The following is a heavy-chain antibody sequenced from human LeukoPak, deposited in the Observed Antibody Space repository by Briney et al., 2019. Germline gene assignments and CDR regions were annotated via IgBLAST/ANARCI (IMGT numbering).Heavy chain of an antibody. CDR3: ARCRYYYGSGSPDGMDV. J-gene: IGHJ6*02. CDR1: GYTLTELS. V-gene: IGHV1-24*01. Sequence: GASVKVSCKVSGYTLTELSMHWVRQAPGKGLEWMGGFDPEDGETIYAQKFQGWVTMTRDTSISTAYMELSRLRSDDTAVYYCARCRYYYGSGSPDGMDVWGQGTTVTVSS. D-gene: IGHD3-10*01. CDR2: FDPEDGET.